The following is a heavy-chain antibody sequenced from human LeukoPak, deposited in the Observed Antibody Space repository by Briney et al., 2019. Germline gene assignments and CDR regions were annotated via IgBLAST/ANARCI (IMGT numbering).Heavy chain of an antibody. Sequence: ASVKVSCKASGYTFTSYDINWVRQATGQGLEWMGWMNRNSGNTGYAQKFQGRVTMTRNTSISTAYMELSSLRSEDTAVYYCARVILVRGVIHYYYYGMDVWGQGTTVTVSS. CDR2: MNRNSGNT. D-gene: IGHD3-10*01. CDR3: ARVILVRGVIHYYYYGMDV. J-gene: IGHJ6*02. V-gene: IGHV1-8*01. CDR1: GYTFTSYD.